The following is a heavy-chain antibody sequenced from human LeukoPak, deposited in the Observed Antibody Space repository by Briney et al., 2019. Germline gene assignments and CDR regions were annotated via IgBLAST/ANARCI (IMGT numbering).Heavy chain of an antibody. CDR3: ARRTTGTGPFDY. CDR2: ISYSGST. D-gene: IGHD1-1*01. Sequence: SETLSLTCTVSGGSISSYYWTWIRQPPGKGLEWIGYISYSGSTNYNPSLKSRVTISVDTSKNQFSLKLSSVTAADTAVYYCARRTTGTGPFDYWGQGTLVTVSS. V-gene: IGHV4-59*08. J-gene: IGHJ4*02. CDR1: GGSISSYY.